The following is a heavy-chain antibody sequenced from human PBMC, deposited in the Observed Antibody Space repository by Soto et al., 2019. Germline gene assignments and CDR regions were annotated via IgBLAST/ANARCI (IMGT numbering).Heavy chain of an antibody. CDR2: ISAYNGNT. D-gene: IGHD6-13*01. CDR1: GYTCTSYG. CDR3: AREEAAAGDDAFDI. Sequence: ASVKVSCKASGYTCTSYGISWVRQAPGQGLEWMGWISAYNGNTNYAQKLQGRVTMTTDTSTSTAYMELRSLRSDDTVVYYCAREEAAAGDDAFDIWGQGTMVTVSS. V-gene: IGHV1-18*01. J-gene: IGHJ3*02.